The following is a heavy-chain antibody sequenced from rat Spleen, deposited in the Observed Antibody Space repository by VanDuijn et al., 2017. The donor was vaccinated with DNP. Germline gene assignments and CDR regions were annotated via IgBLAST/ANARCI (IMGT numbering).Heavy chain of an antibody. CDR1: EFTFSRSD. CDR2: ISPSGANI. CDR3: VTRAPGNYYYGGYFDF. D-gene: IGHD1-12*02. J-gene: IGHJ2*01. Sequence: EVQLVESGGGLVQPGRSLKISCVASEFTFSRSDVAWVRQAPTRGLEGVASISPSGANIYYRDSVKGRFTISRDIPKSTLYLQMDSLRSEDTATYYCVTRAPGNYYYGGYFDFWGQGVMVTVSS. V-gene: IGHV5-19*01.